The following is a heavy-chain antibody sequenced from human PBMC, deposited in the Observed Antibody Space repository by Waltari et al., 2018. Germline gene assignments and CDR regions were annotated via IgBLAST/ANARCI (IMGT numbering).Heavy chain of an antibody. V-gene: IGHV4-34*01. CDR3: GNLAR. CDR1: GGSFNDFS. D-gene: IGHD1-1*01. CDR2: INHSGDT. Sequence: QVQIHQWGAGLLRPSATLSLTCGVSGGSFNDFSWSWIRQPPGKGLEWIGQINHSGDTDYNPSLMSRVSMSVDTSKKQVSLKLTSVTAADTAMYYCGNLARWGQGTRVTVSS. J-gene: IGHJ3*01.